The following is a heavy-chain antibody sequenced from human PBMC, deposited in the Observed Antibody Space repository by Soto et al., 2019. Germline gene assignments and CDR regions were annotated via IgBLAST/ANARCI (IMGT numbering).Heavy chain of an antibody. CDR2: IWYDGSNK. CDR3: ARESLEPYYYYYGMDV. J-gene: IGHJ6*02. CDR1: GFTFSSYG. Sequence: GGSLRLSCAASGFTFSSYGMHWVRRAPGKGLEWVAVIWYDGSNKYYADSVKGRFTISRDNSKNTLYLQMNSLRAEDTAVYYCARESLEPYYYYYGMDVWGQGTTVTVSS. V-gene: IGHV3-33*01. D-gene: IGHD1-1*01.